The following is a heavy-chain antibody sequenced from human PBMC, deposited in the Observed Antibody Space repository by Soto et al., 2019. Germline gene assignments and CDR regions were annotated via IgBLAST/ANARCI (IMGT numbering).Heavy chain of an antibody. Sequence: SLRLSCAASGFNFDDYAMHWVRQAPGKGREWVSGISWNSGSIGYADSVKARFTISRDNAKNSLYLQMNSLRTEDTAIYFCATSLELPLGVDIWGQGTTVTVSS. J-gene: IGHJ6*02. CDR3: ATSLELPLGVDI. CDR1: GFNFDDYA. CDR2: ISWNSGSI. V-gene: IGHV3-9*01. D-gene: IGHD1-7*01.